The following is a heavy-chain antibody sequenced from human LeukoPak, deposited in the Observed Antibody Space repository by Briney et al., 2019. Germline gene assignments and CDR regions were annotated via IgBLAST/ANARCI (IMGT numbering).Heavy chain of an antibody. CDR1: GYTLTELS. CDR3: ATGSKVGDYTDLDY. J-gene: IGHJ4*02. Sequence: ASVKVSCKVSGYTLTELSMHWVRQAPGKGLEWMGGFDPEDGETIYAQKFQGRVTMTEDTSTDTAYMELSSLRSEDTAVYYCATGSKVGDYTDLDYWGQGTLVTVSS. D-gene: IGHD1-26*01. CDR2: FDPEDGET. V-gene: IGHV1-24*01.